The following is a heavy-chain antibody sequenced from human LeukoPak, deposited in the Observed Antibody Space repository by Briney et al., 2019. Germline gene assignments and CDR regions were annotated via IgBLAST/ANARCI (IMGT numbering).Heavy chain of an antibody. D-gene: IGHD4-17*01. J-gene: IGHJ4*02. CDR3: ARGPLYGDYFSDY. V-gene: IGHV1-18*01. CDR1: GYTFSSYG. Sequence: ASVKVSCKASGYTFSSYGIRWVRQAPGQGLEWMGWINAYNGNTKYAQKLQGRVTMTTDTSTSTAYMELRSLRSDDTAVYYCARGPLYGDYFSDYWGQGTLVTVPS. CDR2: INAYNGNT.